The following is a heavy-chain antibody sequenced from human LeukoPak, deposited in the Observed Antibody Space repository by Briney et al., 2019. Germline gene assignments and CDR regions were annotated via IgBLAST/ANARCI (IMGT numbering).Heavy chain of an antibody. Sequence: PSETLSLTCTVSGGSISGSSYYWGWIRQPPGKGLEWIATIYYSGSTYYNPSLKSRVTISVDMSKNQFSLKLSSVTAADTAVYYCARVRYSGSYLDAFDIWGQGTMVTVSS. CDR2: IYYSGST. D-gene: IGHD1-26*01. CDR3: ARVRYSGSYLDAFDI. V-gene: IGHV4-39*07. J-gene: IGHJ3*02. CDR1: GGSISGSSYY.